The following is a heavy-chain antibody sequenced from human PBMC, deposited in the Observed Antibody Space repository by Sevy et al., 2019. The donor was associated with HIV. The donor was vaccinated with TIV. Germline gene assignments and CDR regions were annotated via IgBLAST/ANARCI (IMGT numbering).Heavy chain of an antibody. CDR1: GFTFDDYA. V-gene: IGHV3-9*01. J-gene: IGHJ6*02. CDR2: ISWNSGSI. Sequence: GGSLRLSCAASGFTFDDYAMHWVRQAPGKGLEWVSGISWNSGSIGYADSVKGRFTISRDNAKNSLYLQMNSLRAEDTALYYCAKGVGGTTTRGMDVWGQGTTVTVSS. CDR3: AKGVGGTTTRGMDV. D-gene: IGHD1-26*01.